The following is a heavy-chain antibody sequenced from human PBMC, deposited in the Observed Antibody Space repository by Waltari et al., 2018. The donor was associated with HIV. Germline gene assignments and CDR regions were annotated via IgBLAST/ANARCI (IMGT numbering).Heavy chain of an antibody. J-gene: IGHJ4*02. Sequence: QLRLQESGPRLVKPSETLPLTCSVSGGPIGSNVYHWGWIRQSPGKGLEWIGSIYYTGNTYYKPSLKRRVTISIDTSKNQFSLRLTSVTAADTAIYYCVAQDYSDSVDWWGQGTLVTVFS. V-gene: IGHV4-39*07. CDR1: GGPIGSNVYH. D-gene: IGHD4-17*01. CDR2: IYYTGNT. CDR3: VAQDYSDSVDW.